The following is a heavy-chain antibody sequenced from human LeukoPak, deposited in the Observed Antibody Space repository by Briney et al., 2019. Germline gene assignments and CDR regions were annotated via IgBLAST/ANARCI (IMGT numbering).Heavy chain of an antibody. CDR1: GXTFEDYG. V-gene: IGHV3-74*01. CDR3: ARASNPWLQLT. D-gene: IGHD5-24*01. Sequence: GGSLRLSCAASGXTFEDYGVGWVRQAPGKGLVWVSRITSEGSSTSYADSVKGRFTISRDNAQTSLYLQMNSLRAEDTAVYYCARASNPWLQLTWGQGTLVTVSS. J-gene: IGHJ5*02. CDR2: ITSEGSST.